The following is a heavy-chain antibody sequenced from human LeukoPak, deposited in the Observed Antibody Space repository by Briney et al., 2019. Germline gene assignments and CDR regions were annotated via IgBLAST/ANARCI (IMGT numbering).Heavy chain of an antibody. J-gene: IGHJ4*02. CDR1: GFTFSSFA. Sequence: GGSLRLSCAASGFTFSSFAMNWVRQAPGKGLEWVSTISGGGGSTYYADSVEGRFTISRDNSKNTLYLQMNSLRAEDTAVYYCAKRLRSTGGYFDYWGQGTLVTVSS. V-gene: IGHV3-23*01. CDR2: ISGGGGST. D-gene: IGHD3-3*01. CDR3: AKRLRSTGGYFDY.